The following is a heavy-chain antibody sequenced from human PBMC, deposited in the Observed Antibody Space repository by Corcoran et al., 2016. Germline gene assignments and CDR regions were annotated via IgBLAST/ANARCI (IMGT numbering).Heavy chain of an antibody. V-gene: IGHV2-26*01. J-gene: IGHJ3*02. CDR2: IFSNDEK. CDR3: ARIPSSADCGGYGYDI. D-gene: IGHD5-12*01. CDR1: GFSLSNARMG. Sequence: QVTLKESGPVMVKPTETLTLTCTVSGFSLSNARMGVSWIRQPPGQALEWLAHIFSNDEKSYRTSLKSRHTRSKDTSKSQGGLTMTKMDPVDTATYYCARIPSSADCGGYGYDIWGQGTMVTVSS.